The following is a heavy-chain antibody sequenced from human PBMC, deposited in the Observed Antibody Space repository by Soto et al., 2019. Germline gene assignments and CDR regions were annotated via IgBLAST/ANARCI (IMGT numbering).Heavy chain of an antibody. CDR3: ARGRRVRGVIITAGNWFDP. J-gene: IGHJ5*02. Sequence: PWETLSLTCAVYGGSFSGYYWSWIRQPLGKGLEWIGEINHSGSTNYNPSLKSRVAISVDTSKNQFSLKLSSVTAADTAVYYCARGRRVRGVIITAGNWFDPWGQGTLVTVSS. V-gene: IGHV4-34*01. CDR2: INHSGST. CDR1: GGSFSGYY. D-gene: IGHD3-10*01.